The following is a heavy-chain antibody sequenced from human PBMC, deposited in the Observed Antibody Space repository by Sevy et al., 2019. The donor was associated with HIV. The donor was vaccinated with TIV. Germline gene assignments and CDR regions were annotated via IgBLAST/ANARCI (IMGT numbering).Heavy chain of an antibody. J-gene: IGHJ4*02. CDR3: AREVVRGVIRDYFDF. CDR2: ISSSGDST. D-gene: IGHD3-10*01. Sequence: GGSLRLSCAASGFSFSDYYMNWIRRAPGKGLECISYISSSGDSTYYADSVKGRFTISMDNAKNSVYLQMNNLRADDTAVYFCAREVVRGVIRDYFDFWGQGTLVTVSS. V-gene: IGHV3-11*01. CDR1: GFSFSDYY.